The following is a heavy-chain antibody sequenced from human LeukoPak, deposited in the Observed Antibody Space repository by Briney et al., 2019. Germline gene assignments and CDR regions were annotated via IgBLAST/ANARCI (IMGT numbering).Heavy chain of an antibody. V-gene: IGHV3-23*01. Sequence: PGGSLRLSCAASGFTFSSYAMSWVRQAPGKGLEWVSAISGSGGSTYYADSVKGRFTISRDNSKNTLYLQMNGLRAEDTPVYYCAKEAIDMVRGVMIPYWYFDLWGRGTLVTVSS. CDR3: AKEAIDMVRGVMIPYWYFDL. J-gene: IGHJ2*01. CDR2: ISGSGGST. CDR1: GFTFSSYA. D-gene: IGHD3-10*01.